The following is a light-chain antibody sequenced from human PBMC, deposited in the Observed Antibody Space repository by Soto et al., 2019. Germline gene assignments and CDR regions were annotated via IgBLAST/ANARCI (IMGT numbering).Light chain of an antibody. CDR1: SSDVGAYNY. Sequence: QSALTQPPSASGSPGQSVTISCTGTSSDVGAYNYVSWYQQYPGKAPKLMSYEVSKRPSGVPDRFSGSKSGKTASLTVSGLQPEDEAEYYCTSYAGSNIWVFGGGTQLTVL. CDR2: EVS. J-gene: IGLJ3*02. CDR3: TSYAGSNIWV. V-gene: IGLV2-8*01.